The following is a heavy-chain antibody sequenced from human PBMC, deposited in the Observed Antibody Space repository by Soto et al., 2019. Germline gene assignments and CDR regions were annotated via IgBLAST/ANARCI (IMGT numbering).Heavy chain of an antibody. Sequence: GGSLRLSCAASGFTFNTYGMHWVRQAPGKGLEWVAVISYDGSEKYYVDSVKGRLTISKDNSKNTLYLQMNSLRPEDTAVYYCAKSPNFYCSSPNCYKYYFDHWGQGTRVTVSS. D-gene: IGHD2-2*02. CDR1: GFTFNTYG. CDR2: ISYDGSEK. CDR3: AKSPNFYCSSPNCYKYYFDH. V-gene: IGHV3-30*18. J-gene: IGHJ4*02.